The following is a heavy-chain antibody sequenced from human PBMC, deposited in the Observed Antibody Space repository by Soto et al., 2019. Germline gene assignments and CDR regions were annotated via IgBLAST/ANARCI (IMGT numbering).Heavy chain of an antibody. D-gene: IGHD3-22*01. CDR1: GGTFSSYA. Sequence: QVQLVQSGAEVKKPGSSVKVSCKASGGTFSSYAISWVRQAPGQGLEWMGGIIPIFGTANYAQKFQGRVTITADKSSRAAYMELSSLRSEDTDVYYCAREGYDYDSSGTLERWGGAFDIWGQGTMVTVSS. J-gene: IGHJ3*02. CDR2: IIPIFGTA. V-gene: IGHV1-69*06. CDR3: AREGYDYDSSGTLERWGGAFDI.